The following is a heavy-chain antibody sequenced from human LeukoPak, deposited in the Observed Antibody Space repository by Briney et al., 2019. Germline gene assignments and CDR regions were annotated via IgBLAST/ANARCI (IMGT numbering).Heavy chain of an antibody. Sequence: GGSLRLSCAASGFTFSGSALHWVRQASGKGLEWVGRIRSTANGYATAYAASVKGRFTIPRDDSKNTAYLQMGSLKTEDTAVYYCTGNYYGSGSYADFDYWGQGTLVTVSS. J-gene: IGHJ4*02. CDR1: GFTFSGSA. D-gene: IGHD3-10*01. V-gene: IGHV3-73*01. CDR3: TGNYYGSGSYADFDY. CDR2: IRSTANGYAT.